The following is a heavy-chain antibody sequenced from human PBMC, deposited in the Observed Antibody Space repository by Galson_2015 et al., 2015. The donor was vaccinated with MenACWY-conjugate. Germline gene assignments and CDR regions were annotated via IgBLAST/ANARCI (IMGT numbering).Heavy chain of an antibody. CDR2: IKCRTDGGTT. V-gene: IGHV3-15*01. CDR1: GLTFSNAW. Sequence: SLRLSCATSGLTFSNAWMSWVRQAPGKGLEWVARIKCRTDGGTTDYATPVKGRFTILRDDSTNTLYLQMNSLKIEDTAMYFCTRDRDVGGSRWWFDPWGQGTLVTVSS. CDR3: TRDRDVGGSRWWFDP. D-gene: IGHD2-15*01. J-gene: IGHJ5*02.